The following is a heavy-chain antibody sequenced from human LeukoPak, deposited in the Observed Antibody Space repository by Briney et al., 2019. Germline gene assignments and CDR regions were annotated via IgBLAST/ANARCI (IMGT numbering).Heavy chain of an antibody. J-gene: IGHJ4*02. D-gene: IGHD1-1*01. Sequence: PGGSQRLSCAASGFTFSRYSMNWVRQAPGKGVEWVAITSHDGSFKSYGDSLKGRFTITLSTDNSENTVYLQMNSLRIEDTAIYYCARDPTQYKNNTSPPAGYFDYWGQGSLVTVSS. V-gene: IGHV3-30*03. CDR3: ARDPTQYKNNTSPPAGYFDY. CDR2: TSHDGSFK. CDR1: GFTFSRYS.